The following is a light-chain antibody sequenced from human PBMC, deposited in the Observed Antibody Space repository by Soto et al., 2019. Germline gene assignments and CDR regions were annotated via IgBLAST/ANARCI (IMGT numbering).Light chain of an antibody. V-gene: IGKV3-20*01. CDR1: QSVSRNN. CDR3: QQNGSRPWT. CDR2: VAS. J-gene: IGKJ1*01. Sequence: EIVLTQSPDTLSLSPGERATLSCRASQSVSRNNLAWYQHKPGQPPRLLIYVASRRATGIPDRFSGSGSGSEFTLTITRLEPEDFAVYYCQQNGSRPWTFGPGTKVEIK.